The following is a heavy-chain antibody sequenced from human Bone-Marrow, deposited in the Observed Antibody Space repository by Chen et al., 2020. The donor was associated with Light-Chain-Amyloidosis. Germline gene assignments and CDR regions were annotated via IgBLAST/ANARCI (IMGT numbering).Heavy chain of an antibody. J-gene: IGHJ4*02. CDR3: ARRRDGYNFDY. V-gene: IGHV5-51*01. D-gene: IGHD5-12*01. CDR1: GYTFPNYW. CDR2: IYPDDSDA. Sequence: EVQLEQSGPEVKKPWESLKISCKGSGYTFPNYWIGWVRQMPGKGLEWMGVIYPDDSDARYSPSFEGQVTISADNSITTAYLQWRSLKASDTAMYYCARRRDGYNFDYWGQGTLVTVSS.